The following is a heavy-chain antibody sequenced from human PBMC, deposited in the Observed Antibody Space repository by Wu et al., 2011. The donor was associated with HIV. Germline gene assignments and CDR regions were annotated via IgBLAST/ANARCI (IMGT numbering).Heavy chain of an antibody. Sequence: QVQLVQSGAEVKKPGASVKVSCKASGYTFNSYGISWVRQAPGQGLEWMGWISGYNGNTIYAQKLQGRVTMTTDRSTTTAYMELRSLRSDDTAVYYCARAPRSGPDYFDYWGQGPWSPSPQ. CDR1: GYTFNSYG. V-gene: IGHV1-18*01. D-gene: IGHD3-10*01. J-gene: IGHJ4*02. CDR3: ARAPRSGPDYFDY. CDR2: ISGYNGNT.